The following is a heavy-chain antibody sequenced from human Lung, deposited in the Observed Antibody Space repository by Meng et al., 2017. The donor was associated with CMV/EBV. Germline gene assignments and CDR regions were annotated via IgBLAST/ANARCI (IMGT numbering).Heavy chain of an antibody. J-gene: IGHJ3*02. CDR1: GFTFSSYW. V-gene: IGHV3-74*01. Sequence: SCAASGFTFSSYWMHWVRQAPGKGLVWASRINSDGSSTSYADSVKGRFTISRDNAKNTLYLQMNSLRAEDTAVYYCARDCHPEGGYPSDAFDIWXQGTMVTVSS. D-gene: IGHD3-22*01. CDR3: ARDCHPEGGYPSDAFDI. CDR2: INSDGSST.